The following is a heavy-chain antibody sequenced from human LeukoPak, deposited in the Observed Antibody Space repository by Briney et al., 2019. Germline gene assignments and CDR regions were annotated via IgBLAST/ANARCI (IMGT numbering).Heavy chain of an antibody. V-gene: IGHV4-30-4*07. CDR2: IYYSVNT. D-gene: IGHD3-22*01. Sequence: SETLSLTCAVSGGSISSGGYSWSWIRQPPGKGLEWIGYIYYSVNTYYSPSLKCRVTISVDTSKNQFSLKLSSVTAADTAVYYCARVADYYDSSGDDYWGQGTLVTVSS. CDR1: GGSISSGGYS. J-gene: IGHJ4*02. CDR3: ARVADYYDSSGDDY.